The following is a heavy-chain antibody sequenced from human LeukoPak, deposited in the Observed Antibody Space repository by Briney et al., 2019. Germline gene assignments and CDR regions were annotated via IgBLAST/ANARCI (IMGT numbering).Heavy chain of an antibody. CDR2: ISRSGDIT. CDR3: ATGSTAVAGTKY. V-gene: IGHV3-23*01. Sequence: GGSLRLSCTASGSTFSTYGMNWVRQAPGKGLEWVSTISRSGDITYYADSVKGRFTISRDNSKNTLYLQMNSLRAEDTAIYYCATGSTAVAGTKYWGQGILATVSS. J-gene: IGHJ4*02. D-gene: IGHD6-19*01. CDR1: GSTFSTYG.